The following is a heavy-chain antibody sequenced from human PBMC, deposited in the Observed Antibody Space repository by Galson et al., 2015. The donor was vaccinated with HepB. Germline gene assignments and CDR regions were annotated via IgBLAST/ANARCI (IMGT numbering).Heavy chain of an antibody. CDR3: ASFGGSYIGG. CDR1: GFSVNDNN. J-gene: IGHJ4*02. V-gene: IGHV3-53*01. D-gene: IGHD3-16*01. Sequence: SLRLSCAASGFSVNDNNMCWVRQAPGKGLEWVSVVHGNGDIYYADSVKGRFSTSRDIRMNTLSLHMKGLRAEDTAMYYCASFGGSYIGGWGQGTLVTVS. CDR2: VHGNGDI.